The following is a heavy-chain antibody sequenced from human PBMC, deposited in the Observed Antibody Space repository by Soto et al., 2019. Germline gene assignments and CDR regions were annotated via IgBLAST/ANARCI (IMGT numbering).Heavy chain of an antibody. Sequence: GESLKISCKGSGYSFTSYWISWVRQMPGKGLEWMGRIDPSDSYTNYSPSFQGHVTISADKSISTAYLQWSSLKASDTAMYYCARPYPGDCSSTSCYTDYYYGMDVWGQGTTVTASS. CDR1: GYSFTSYW. CDR3: ARPYPGDCSSTSCYTDYYYGMDV. CDR2: IDPSDSYT. D-gene: IGHD2-2*02. V-gene: IGHV5-10-1*01. J-gene: IGHJ6*02.